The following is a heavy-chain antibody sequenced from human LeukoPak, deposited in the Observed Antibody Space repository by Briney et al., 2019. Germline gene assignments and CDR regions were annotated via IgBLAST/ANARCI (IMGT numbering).Heavy chain of an antibody. CDR3: AKGRGAFDI. D-gene: IGHD3-10*01. CDR2: ISNDGSNK. CDR1: GFTFSSYG. Sequence: PGGSLRLSCVASGFTFSSYGMHWARQAPGKGLEWVAVISNDGSNKYYADSVKGRFAISRDSSKNTLYLQMNSLRAEDTAVYYCAKGRGAFDIWGQGTMVTVSS. J-gene: IGHJ3*02. V-gene: IGHV3-30*18.